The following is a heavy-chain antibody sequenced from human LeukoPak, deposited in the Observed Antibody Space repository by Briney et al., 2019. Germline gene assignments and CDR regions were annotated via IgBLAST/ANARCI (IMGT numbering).Heavy chain of an antibody. Sequence: PSETPSLTCTVSGGSISSYYWIWIRQPPGKGLEWIGYIYYSGSTNYSPSLKSRVTISVDTSKNQFSLKLSSVTAADTAVYYCARVPYSSGWYVDSWGQGTLVTVSS. CDR3: ARVPYSSGWYVDS. D-gene: IGHD6-19*01. J-gene: IGHJ4*02. V-gene: IGHV4-59*01. CDR1: GGSISSYY. CDR2: IYYSGST.